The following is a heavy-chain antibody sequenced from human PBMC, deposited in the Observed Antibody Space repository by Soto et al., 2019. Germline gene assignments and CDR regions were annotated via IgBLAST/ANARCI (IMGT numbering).Heavy chain of an antibody. CDR3: AREGGYSYGLVDY. CDR2: ISSNGGST. V-gene: IGHV3-64*01. D-gene: IGHD5-18*01. CDR1: GFTFSSYA. Sequence: GGSLRLSCAASGFTFSSYAMHWVRQAPGKGLEYVSAISSNGGSTYYANSVKGRFTISRDNSKNTLYLQMGSLRAEDMAVYYCAREGGYSYGLVDYWGQGTLVTVSS. J-gene: IGHJ4*02.